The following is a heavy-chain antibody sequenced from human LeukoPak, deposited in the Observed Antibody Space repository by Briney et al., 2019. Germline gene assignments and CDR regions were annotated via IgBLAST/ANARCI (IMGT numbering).Heavy chain of an antibody. V-gene: IGHV3-23*01. CDR1: GFTFSSYG. Sequence: PGGSLRLSCAASGFTFSSYGMSWVRQAPGKGLEWVSGISGSGGSTSYADSVKGRFTISRDNSKNTLFLQMNSLRVEDTAVYYCAKSLTDIVATIRSGADYWGQGTLVFVSS. J-gene: IGHJ4*02. D-gene: IGHD5-12*01. CDR3: AKSLTDIVATIRSGADY. CDR2: ISGSGGST.